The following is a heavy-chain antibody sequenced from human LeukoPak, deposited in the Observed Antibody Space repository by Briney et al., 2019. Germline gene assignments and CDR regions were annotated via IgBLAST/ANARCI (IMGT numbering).Heavy chain of an antibody. CDR2: IRSKAYGGTT. Sequence: GGSLRLSCTASGFTFGDYAMSWFRQAPGKGLEWVGFIRSKAYGGTTEYAASVKGRFTISRDDSKSIAYLQMNSLKTEDTAVYYCTGTIVATIPHDSDYWGQGTLVTVSS. V-gene: IGHV3-49*03. CDR1: GFTFGDYA. CDR3: TGTIVATIPHDSDY. J-gene: IGHJ4*02. D-gene: IGHD5-12*01.